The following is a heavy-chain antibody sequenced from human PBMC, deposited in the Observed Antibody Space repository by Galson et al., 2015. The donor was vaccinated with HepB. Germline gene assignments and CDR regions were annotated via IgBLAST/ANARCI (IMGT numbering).Heavy chain of an antibody. V-gene: IGHV1-69*04. CDR3: ARGPYSAMDEYYYYYYMDV. J-gene: IGHJ6*03. Sequence: SVKVSCKASGGTFSSYAISWVRQAPGQGLEWMGRIIPILGIANYAQKFQGRVTITADKSTSTAYMELSSLRSEDTAVYYCARGPYSAMDEYYYYYYMDVWGKGTTVTVSS. CDR1: GGTFSSYA. CDR2: IIPILGIA. D-gene: IGHD5-18*01.